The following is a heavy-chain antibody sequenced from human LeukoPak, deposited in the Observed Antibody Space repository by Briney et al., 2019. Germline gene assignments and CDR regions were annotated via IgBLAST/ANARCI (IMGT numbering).Heavy chain of an antibody. D-gene: IGHD6-19*01. V-gene: IGHV4-4*07. CDR2: IYTSGSA. J-gene: IGHJ4*02. Sequence: SETLSLTCTVSRASISPYYWSWIRQPAGKGLEWIGHIYTSGSANYNPSLKSRVTMSLDTSKNQFSLKLNSVTAADTAVYYCARSYSSGWYIYWGQGTLVTVSS. CDR1: RASISPYY. CDR3: ARSYSSGWYIY.